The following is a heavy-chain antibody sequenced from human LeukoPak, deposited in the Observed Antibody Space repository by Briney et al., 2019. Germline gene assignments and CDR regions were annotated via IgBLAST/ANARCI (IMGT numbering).Heavy chain of an antibody. CDR3: AGSRIWYPNYYYGMDV. Sequence: PSETLSLTCTVSGGSISSSSYYWGWIRQPPGKGLEWIGSIYYSGSTYYNPSLKSRVTISVDRSKNQFSLKLSSVTAADTAVYYCAGSRIWYPNYYYGMDVWGQGTTVTVSS. V-gene: IGHV4-39*07. J-gene: IGHJ6*02. CDR1: GGSISSSSYY. D-gene: IGHD6-13*01. CDR2: IYYSGST.